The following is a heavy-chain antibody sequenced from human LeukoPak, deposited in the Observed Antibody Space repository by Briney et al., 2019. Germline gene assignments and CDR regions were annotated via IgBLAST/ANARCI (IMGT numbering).Heavy chain of an antibody. Sequence: ASVKVSCKASGYTFTGYYMHWVRQAPGQGLEWMGWINPNSGGTNYAQKFQGRVTMTRDTSISTAYMELSRLRSDDTAVYYCARVMSGYDDFDYWRQGTLVTVSS. D-gene: IGHD5-12*01. CDR3: ARVMSGYDDFDY. J-gene: IGHJ4*02. CDR1: GYTFTGYY. V-gene: IGHV1-2*02. CDR2: INPNSGGT.